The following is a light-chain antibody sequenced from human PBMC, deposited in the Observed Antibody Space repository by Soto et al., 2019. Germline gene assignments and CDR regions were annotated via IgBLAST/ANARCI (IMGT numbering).Light chain of an antibody. Sequence: DIQLTQSPSFLSASVGDRVTITCRASQDISSHLAWYQQKPGKAPRLLIYAASTLQSGVPSGFVGSGSGTEFTLTITSRQHEDFATYYCQQVKTYPLTFGGGTKVEIK. V-gene: IGKV1-9*01. CDR2: AAS. J-gene: IGKJ4*01. CDR3: QQVKTYPLT. CDR1: QDISSH.